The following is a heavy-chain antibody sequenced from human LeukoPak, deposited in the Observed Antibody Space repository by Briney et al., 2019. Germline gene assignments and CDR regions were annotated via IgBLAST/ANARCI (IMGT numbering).Heavy chain of an antibody. Sequence: GGSLRFSCAASGFTFSSYSMNWVRQAPGKGLEWVSSISSSSSSYIYYADSVKGRFTISRDNAKNSLYLQMNSLRAEDTAVYYCARNYYGSGSYYYWGQGTLVTVSS. CDR1: GFTFSSYS. J-gene: IGHJ4*02. CDR3: ARNYYGSGSYYY. CDR2: ISSSSSSYI. D-gene: IGHD3-10*01. V-gene: IGHV3-21*01.